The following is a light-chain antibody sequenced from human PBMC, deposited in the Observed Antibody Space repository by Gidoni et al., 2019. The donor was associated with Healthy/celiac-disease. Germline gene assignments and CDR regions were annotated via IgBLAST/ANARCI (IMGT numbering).Light chain of an antibody. CDR3: QQYNNWPPYT. CDR2: GAS. V-gene: IGKV3-15*01. J-gene: IGKJ2*01. CDR1: QSVSSN. Sequence: ILMTQSPATLSVSQGERATLSCRASQSVSSNLAWYQQKPRQAPRLLIYGASTRATGIPDRFSGSGSGTEFTLTISSLQSEDFAVYYCQQYNNWPPYTFGQGTKMEIK.